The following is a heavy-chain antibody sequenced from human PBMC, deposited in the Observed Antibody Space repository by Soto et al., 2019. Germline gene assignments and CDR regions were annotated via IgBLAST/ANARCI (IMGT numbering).Heavy chain of an antibody. CDR1: GFTFSSYS. CDR3: ARDWYSNALAPEAFDI. Sequence: EVQLVESGGGLVQPGVSLRLSCAASGFTFSSYSLKWVRQAPGKGLEWVSYISTSSSNIYYADSVKGRFTSSRDNSNISLYLQTNSLRDGDTAVDYSARDWYSNALAPEAFDIWCQGTKVIVSS. D-gene: IGHD5-18*01. J-gene: IGHJ3*02. CDR2: ISTSSSNI. V-gene: IGHV3-48*02.